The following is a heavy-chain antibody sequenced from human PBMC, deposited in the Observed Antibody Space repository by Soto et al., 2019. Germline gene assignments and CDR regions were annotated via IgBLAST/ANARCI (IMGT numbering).Heavy chain of an antibody. CDR3: ARALHDYGDFIFDY. D-gene: IGHD4-17*01. J-gene: IGHJ4*02. CDR1: GGSISGYY. V-gene: IGHV4-59*01. Sequence: SETLCLTYTVSGGSISGYYWSWIRQPPGKGLEWIGYIYYSGSTNYNPSLKSRVTISVDTSKNQFSLKLSSVTAADTAVYYCARALHDYGDFIFDYWGQGTLVTVSS. CDR2: IYYSGST.